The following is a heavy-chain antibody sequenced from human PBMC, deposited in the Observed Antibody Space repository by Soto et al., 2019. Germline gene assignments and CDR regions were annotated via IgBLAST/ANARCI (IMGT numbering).Heavy chain of an antibody. CDR3: ARDFRDYDFWSGYYAY. Sequence: ASVNVSWKAAGYSFSIYGISWGRQAPGQGLEWMGWISAYNGNTNYAQKLQGRVTMTTDTSTSTAYMELRSLRSDDTAVYYCARDFRDYDFWSGYYAYWGQGTLVTVSS. CDR2: ISAYNGNT. J-gene: IGHJ4*02. CDR1: GYSFSIYG. V-gene: IGHV1-18*01. D-gene: IGHD3-3*01.